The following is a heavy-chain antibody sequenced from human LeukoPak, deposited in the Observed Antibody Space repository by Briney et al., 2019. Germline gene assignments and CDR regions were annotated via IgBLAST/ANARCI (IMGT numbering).Heavy chain of an antibody. CDR1: GYTFTSYD. D-gene: IGHD2-15*01. V-gene: IGHV1-8*01. CDR2: MNPNSGNT. J-gene: IGHJ6*02. CDR3: ARGPLVVAATNYYYGMDV. Sequence: ASVKVSCKASGYTFTSYDINWVRQATGQGLEWMGWMNPNSGNTGYAQKFQGRVTMTRNTSISTAYMELGSLRSEDTAVYYCARGPLVVAATNYYYGMDVWGQGTTVTVSS.